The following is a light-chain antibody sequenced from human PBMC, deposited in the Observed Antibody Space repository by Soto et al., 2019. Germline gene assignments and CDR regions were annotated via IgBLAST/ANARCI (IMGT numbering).Light chain of an antibody. V-gene: IGKV1-5*03. CDR3: QQYNSYPWT. CDR2: QAS. J-gene: IGKJ1*01. Sequence: DIQMTQSPSTLSASVGDRVTITSRASQSIRSWLAWYQQKPGKAPNLLIHQASNLKSGVPSRFSGSGSGTEYTLTISSLQPDDFATYYCQQYNSYPWTFGQGTKVEI. CDR1: QSIRSW.